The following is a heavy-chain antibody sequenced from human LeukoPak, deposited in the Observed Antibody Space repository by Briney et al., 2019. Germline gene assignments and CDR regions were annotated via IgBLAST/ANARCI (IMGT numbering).Heavy chain of an antibody. J-gene: IGHJ4*02. V-gene: IGHV3-23*01. CDR1: GFTFSSYA. D-gene: IGHD6-13*01. CDR3: ARDIAAAGTFY. Sequence: GGSLRLSCAASGFTFSSYAMSWVRQAPGKGLEWVSAISGSGGSTYYADSVKGRFTISRDNAKNSLYLQMNSLRAEDTAVYYCARDIAAAGTFYWGQGTLVTVSS. CDR2: ISGSGGST.